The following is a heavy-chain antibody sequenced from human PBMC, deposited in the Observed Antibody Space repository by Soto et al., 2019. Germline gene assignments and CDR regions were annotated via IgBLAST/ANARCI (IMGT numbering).Heavy chain of an antibody. Sequence: EVQLVESGGGLVKPGGSLRLSCAASGFTFSSYDMNWVRQAPGKGLEWVSSITSSSTYMNHADSVKGRFTTSRDNAGNSLYLQMNSLRAEDTAVYYCARVGMASGNGYGSGSYDIWGQGTLITVPS. CDR1: GFTFSSYD. V-gene: IGHV3-21*02. CDR2: ITSSSTYM. J-gene: IGHJ4*02. CDR3: ARVGMASGNGYGSGSYDI. D-gene: IGHD3-10*01.